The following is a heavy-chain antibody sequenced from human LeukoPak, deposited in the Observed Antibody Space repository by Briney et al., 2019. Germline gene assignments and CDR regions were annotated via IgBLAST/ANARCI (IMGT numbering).Heavy chain of an antibody. Sequence: GGSLRLSCAASGFSFKDDAMHWVRQSPGKGLEWVAVTSYDESTKYYVDSVRGRFTISRDNSKNTLFLQMNSLRDEDTAFYYCARDRDWLRDFDYWGQGTLVIVSS. J-gene: IGHJ4*02. D-gene: IGHD5-12*01. CDR1: GFSFKDDA. V-gene: IGHV3-30*04. CDR2: TSYDESTK. CDR3: ARDRDWLRDFDY.